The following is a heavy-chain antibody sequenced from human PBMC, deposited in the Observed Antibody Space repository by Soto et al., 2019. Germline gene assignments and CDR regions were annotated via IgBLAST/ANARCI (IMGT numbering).Heavy chain of an antibody. J-gene: IGHJ3*02. V-gene: IGHV4-30-2*01. CDR3: ARVTARLGAFDI. CDR2: IYDSGSS. Sequence: NPSETLSLTCAVSGGSITSGVYSWSWIRQPPGKGLEWIGYIYDSGSSYYNSSLKSRLTISLDRSRNQFSLKLSYVTAADTAVYYCARVTARLGAFDIWGRGPMIT. CDR1: GGSITSGVYS. D-gene: IGHD5-18*01.